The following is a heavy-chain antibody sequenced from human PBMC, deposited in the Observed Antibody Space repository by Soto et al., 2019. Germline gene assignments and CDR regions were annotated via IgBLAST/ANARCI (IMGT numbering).Heavy chain of an antibody. CDR3: AHGSSIVGAHAFDY. Sequence: QITLKESGPALVKPTQTLTLTCSFSGFSLSTSGVGVGWVRQAPGKAREWLTLFYWDDDRRYNPSLKSRLTFAKDTSRNQVVLTMTNMDPVDTATYYCAHGSSIVGAHAFDYWGQGILVTVSS. V-gene: IGHV2-5*02. J-gene: IGHJ4*02. CDR1: GFSLSTSGVG. CDR2: FYWDDDR. D-gene: IGHD1-26*01.